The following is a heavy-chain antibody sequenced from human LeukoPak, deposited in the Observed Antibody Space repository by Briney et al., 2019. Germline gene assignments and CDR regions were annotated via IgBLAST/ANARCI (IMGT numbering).Heavy chain of an antibody. CDR2: MYYSGST. CDR3: ARVRRQVVHDAFDI. Sequence: SETLSLTCTVSGDSISSSSYNWGWIRQPPGKGLEWIGNMYYSGSTNYNPSLKSRVTISVDTSKNLFSLKLSSVTAADTAVYYCARVRRQVVHDAFDIWGQGTMVIVSS. V-gene: IGHV4-39*07. J-gene: IGHJ3*02. D-gene: IGHD2-15*01. CDR1: GDSISSSSYN.